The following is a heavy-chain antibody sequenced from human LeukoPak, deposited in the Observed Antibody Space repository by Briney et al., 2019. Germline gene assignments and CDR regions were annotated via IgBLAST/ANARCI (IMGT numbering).Heavy chain of an antibody. CDR2: IHYSGRT. J-gene: IGHJ6*03. V-gene: IGHV4-59*08. CDR3: ARGAYYDILTGYYSQEYYYYMDV. Sequence: SETLSLTCTVSGGSISNYYWSWIRQPPGKGLEWIGYIHYSGRTNYNPSLKSRVTISVDTSKNQFSLKLSSVTAADTAVYYCARGAYYDILTGYYSQEYYYYMDVWGKGTTVTFSS. CDR1: GGSISNYY. D-gene: IGHD3-9*01.